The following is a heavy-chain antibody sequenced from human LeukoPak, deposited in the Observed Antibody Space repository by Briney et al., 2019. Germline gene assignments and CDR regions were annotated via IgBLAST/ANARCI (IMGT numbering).Heavy chain of an antibody. CDR3: ARGRSGSPGLFDY. Sequence: GGSLRLSCAASGLTFSDSYMNWVRQAPGKGVEWGSVIYSAGSPYYTDSVKGRFTISRDKSKNTLYLQMNSLRAEDTAVYYCARGRSGSPGLFDYWGQGTLVTVSS. CDR1: GLTFSDSY. V-gene: IGHV3-53*01. D-gene: IGHD1-1*01. J-gene: IGHJ4*02. CDR2: IYSAGSP.